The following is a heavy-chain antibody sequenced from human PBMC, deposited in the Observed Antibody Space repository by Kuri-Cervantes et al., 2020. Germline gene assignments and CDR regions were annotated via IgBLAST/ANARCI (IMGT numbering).Heavy chain of an antibody. D-gene: IGHD3-10*01. J-gene: IGHJ6*02. CDR3: ARDPHFGGRFGELSPDYYYYGMDV. CDR1: GFTFSTYW. V-gene: IGHV3-53*01. Sequence: GESLKISCAASGFTFSTYWMSWVRQAPGKGLEWVSIIYSAGNTHYADSVRGRFTTSRDNSRNTLYLQMNSLRAEDTAVYYCARDPHFGGRFGELSPDYYYYGMDVWGQGTTVTVSS. CDR2: IYSAGNT.